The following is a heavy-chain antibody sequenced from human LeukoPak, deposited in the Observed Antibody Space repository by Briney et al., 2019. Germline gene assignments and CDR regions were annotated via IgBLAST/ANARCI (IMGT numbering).Heavy chain of an antibody. CDR3: ARGCPGIAVAGPSWV. D-gene: IGHD6-19*01. CDR2: IGTAGDT. V-gene: IGHV3-13*01. Sequence: GGSLRLSCAASGFTFSSYDMHWDRQATGKGLEWVSAIGTAGDTYYPGSVKGRFTISRENAKNSLYLQMNSLRAGDTAMYYCARGCPGIAVAGPSWVWGQGTTVTVSS. CDR1: GFTFSSYD. J-gene: IGHJ6*02.